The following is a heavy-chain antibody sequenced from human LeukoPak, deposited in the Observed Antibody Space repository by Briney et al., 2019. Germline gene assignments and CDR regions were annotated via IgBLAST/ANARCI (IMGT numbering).Heavy chain of an antibody. CDR2: IYYSGST. D-gene: IGHD3-9*01. CDR3: ASGTVLRYTIATRWFDP. J-gene: IGHJ5*02. CDR1: GGSINNNIHY. V-gene: IGHV4-39*01. Sequence: PSETLSLTCTVSGGSINNNIHYWGWIRQPPGKGLEWIGSIYYSGSTYYNPSLKSRVTISVDTSKNQFSLKLSSVTAADTAVYYCASGTVLRYTIATRWFDPWGQGTLVTVSS.